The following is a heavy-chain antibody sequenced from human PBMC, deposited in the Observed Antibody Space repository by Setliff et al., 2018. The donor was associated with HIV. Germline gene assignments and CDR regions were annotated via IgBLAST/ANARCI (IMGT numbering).Heavy chain of an antibody. CDR1: GGSINSYY. V-gene: IGHV4-4*07. Sequence: PSATLSLTCTVSGGSINSYYWSWIRQPAGKGLEWIGRIYSSGSTNYNPSLKSRVTMSVDTSKNQISLKLSSVTAADTAMYYCARRMAAGTFDYWGQGTLVTVSS. CDR2: IYSSGST. D-gene: IGHD6-13*01. J-gene: IGHJ4*02. CDR3: ARRMAAGTFDY.